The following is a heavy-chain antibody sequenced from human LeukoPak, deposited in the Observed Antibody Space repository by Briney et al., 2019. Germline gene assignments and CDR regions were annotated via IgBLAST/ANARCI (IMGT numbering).Heavy chain of an antibody. V-gene: IGHV4-39*01. Sequence: SETLSLTCTVSGGSISSSSYYWGWIRQPPGKGLEWIGGIYYSGSTYYNPSLKSRVTISVDTSKNQFSLKLSSVTAADTAVYYCARQSPEPNVFDIWGQGTMVTVSS. J-gene: IGHJ3*02. CDR2: IYYSGST. CDR1: GGSISSSSYY. D-gene: IGHD1-14*01. CDR3: ARQSPEPNVFDI.